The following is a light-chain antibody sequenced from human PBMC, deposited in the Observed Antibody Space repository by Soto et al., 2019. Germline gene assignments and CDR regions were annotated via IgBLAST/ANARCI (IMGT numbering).Light chain of an antibody. Sequence: QSALTQPASVSGSPGQSITISCTGTSSDVGGYNYVSWYQQHPGKAPKLMIYEVNNRPSGVSNRFSGSKYGNTASLTISGLQAEDEADYYCSSYASSNTLDVFGTGTKVTVL. CDR2: EVN. CDR1: SSDVGGYNY. J-gene: IGLJ1*01. CDR3: SSYASSNTLDV. V-gene: IGLV2-14*01.